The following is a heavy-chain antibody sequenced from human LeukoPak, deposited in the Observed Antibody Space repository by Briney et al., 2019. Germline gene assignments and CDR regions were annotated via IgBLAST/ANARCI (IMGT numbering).Heavy chain of an antibody. V-gene: IGHV1-69*13. J-gene: IGHJ6*02. CDR2: IIPIFGTA. CDR1: GGTFSSYA. CDR3: ARGPVPRYYYYGMDV. Sequence: SVKVSCKASGGTFSSYAISWVRQAPGQGLEWMGGIIPIFGTASYAQKFQGRVTITADESTSTAYMELSSLRSEDTAVYYCARGPVPRYYYYGMDVWGRGTTVTVSS.